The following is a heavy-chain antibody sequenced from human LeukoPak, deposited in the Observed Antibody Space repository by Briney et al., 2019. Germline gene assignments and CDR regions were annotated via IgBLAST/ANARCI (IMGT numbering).Heavy chain of an antibody. D-gene: IGHD5-18*01. CDR2: IRSSGSTI. V-gene: IGHV3-11*01. CDR1: GFTFSDYY. J-gene: IGHJ3*02. Sequence: GGSLRLSCAASGFTFSDYYMSWIRQAPGKGLEWVSYIRSSGSTIYYEDSVKGRFTISRDNAKTSLYLQMNSRRAEDTAVYYCARSSYSYGYPLFHHGARGPRVPVPSGSAPPQTHFD. CDR3: ARSSYSYGYPLFHHGARGPRVPVPSGSAPPQTHFD.